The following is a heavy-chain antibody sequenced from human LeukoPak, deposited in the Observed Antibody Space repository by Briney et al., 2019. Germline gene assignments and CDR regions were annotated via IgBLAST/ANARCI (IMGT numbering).Heavy chain of an antibody. V-gene: IGHV4-39*01. CDR1: GGSTSSSSYY. J-gene: IGHJ6*03. CDR2: IYYSGST. Sequence: SETLSLTCTVSGGSTSSSSYYWGWIRQPPGKGLEWIGSIYYSGSTYYNPSLKSRVTISVDTSKNQFSLKLSSVTAADTAVYYCARYETDTLGSYYYMDVWGKGTTVTVSS. CDR3: ARYETDTLGSYYYMDV. D-gene: IGHD1-14*01.